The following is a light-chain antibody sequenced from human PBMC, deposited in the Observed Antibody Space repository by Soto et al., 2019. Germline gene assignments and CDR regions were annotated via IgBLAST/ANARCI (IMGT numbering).Light chain of an antibody. CDR2: GAS. CDR1: QSVGRS. CDR3: HQYYEWPLT. Sequence: EIVMTQSPAALSLSPGEGVTLSCRASQSVGRSLAWYQQRPGQAPRLLIYGASTRATGTPVRFSGIGSGTEFTLTISSLQSEDVVVYYCHQYYEWPLTFGGGTKGEIK. J-gene: IGKJ4*01. V-gene: IGKV3D-15*01.